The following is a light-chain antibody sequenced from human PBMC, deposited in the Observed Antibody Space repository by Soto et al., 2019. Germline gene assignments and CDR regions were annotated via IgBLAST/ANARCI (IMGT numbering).Light chain of an antibody. J-gene: IGLJ2*01. CDR2: RNS. CDR3: AAWDDSLSGVV. CDR1: SSNIGSNY. V-gene: IGLV1-47*01. Sequence: QSVLTQPPSASGTPGQRVTISCSGSSSNIGSNYVYWYQQLPGTVPQLLIYRNSERPSGVPDRFPGSKSGTSASLAISGLRSEDEADYYCAAWDDSLSGVVFGGGTKVTVL.